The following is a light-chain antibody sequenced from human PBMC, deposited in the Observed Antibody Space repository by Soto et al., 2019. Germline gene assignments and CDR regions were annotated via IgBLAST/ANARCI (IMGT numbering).Light chain of an antibody. J-gene: IGKJ1*01. CDR3: QQYNVWPRT. CDR2: GAS. Sequence: EIVMPQSPATLSVSPGERATLSSRASQSVSSNLAWYQQKPGQAPRLLIYGASTRATGIPARFSGSGSGTEFTLTISSLQSEDFAVYYCQQYNVWPRTFCQGAKV. CDR1: QSVSSN. V-gene: IGKV3-15*01.